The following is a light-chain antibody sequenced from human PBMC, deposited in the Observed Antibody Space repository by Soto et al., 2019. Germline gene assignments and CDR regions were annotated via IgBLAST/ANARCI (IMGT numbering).Light chain of an antibody. CDR2: EVN. J-gene: IGLJ2*01. CDR3: SSHSGSNLVV. Sequence: QSALTQPPSASGSPGQSVAISCTGTSSDVGGYNFVSWYQHHPGKAPKLMIYEVNKRPSGVPDRFSGSKSGNTASLTVSGLQAEDEADYYCSSHSGSNLVVFGGGTKLTVL. CDR1: SSDVGGYNF. V-gene: IGLV2-8*01.